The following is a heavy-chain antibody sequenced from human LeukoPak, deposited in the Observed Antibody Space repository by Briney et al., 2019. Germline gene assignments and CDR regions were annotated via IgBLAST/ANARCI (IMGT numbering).Heavy chain of an antibody. CDR3: ARESLGGSWFDY. V-gene: IGHV3-30*03. CDR1: RFTFSDYY. D-gene: IGHD6-13*01. J-gene: IGHJ4*02. CDR2: ISYDGSSK. Sequence: GGSLRLSCAASRFTFSDYYMTWVRQAPGKGLEWVAIISYDGSSKYYADSVKGRFTLSRDNSKNMLYLQMNSLRADDTAVYYCARESLGGSWFDYWGQGTLVTVSS.